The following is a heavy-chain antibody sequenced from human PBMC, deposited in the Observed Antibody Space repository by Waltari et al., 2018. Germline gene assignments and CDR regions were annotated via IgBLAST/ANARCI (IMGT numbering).Heavy chain of an antibody. Sequence: EVQLVQSGAEVKKPGESLRISCQGSGYSFTNHWIAWVRQMPGKGLEWMGIIYPGNSETRDSPSFQGQVTISADESLTTAYLQWGSLKASDTAMYYCARLRGRSPADDLDYWGQGTLVSVSS. J-gene: IGHJ4*02. CDR2: IYPGNSET. D-gene: IGHD3-10*01. V-gene: IGHV5-51*01. CDR1: GYSFTNHW. CDR3: ARLRGRSPADDLDY.